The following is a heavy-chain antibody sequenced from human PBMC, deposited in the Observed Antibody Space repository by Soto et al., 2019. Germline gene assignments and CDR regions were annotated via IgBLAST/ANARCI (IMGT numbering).Heavy chain of an antibody. CDR1: GFTFSSYS. J-gene: IGHJ4*02. V-gene: IGHV3-21*01. D-gene: IGHD5-18*01. CDR2: ISSSSSYI. CDR3: ARARNSLEAFDY. Sequence: GGSLRLSCAASGFTFSSYSMNWVRQAPGKGLEWVSSISSSSSYIYYADSVKGRFTISRDNAKNSLYLQMNSLRAEDTAVYYCARARNSLEAFDYWGQGTLVTVSS.